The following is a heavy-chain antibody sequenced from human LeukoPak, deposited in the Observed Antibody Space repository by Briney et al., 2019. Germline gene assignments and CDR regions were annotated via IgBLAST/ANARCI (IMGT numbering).Heavy chain of an antibody. Sequence: SETLSLTCTVSDASISVSSYYWVWIRQPPGKGLEWIGTIFYTGNTYYNPSLESRPTISVDTSKNQFSLKINSVTAADTAVYYCARQRNDSGDSKSKGAVDYWGQGTLVTVSS. D-gene: IGHD4-17*01. J-gene: IGHJ4*02. CDR2: IFYTGNT. CDR3: ARQRNDSGDSKSKGAVDY. CDR1: DASISVSSYY. V-gene: IGHV4-39*01.